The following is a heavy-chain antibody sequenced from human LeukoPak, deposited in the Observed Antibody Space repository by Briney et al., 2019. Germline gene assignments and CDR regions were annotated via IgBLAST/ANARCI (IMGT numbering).Heavy chain of an antibody. J-gene: IGHJ4*02. V-gene: IGHV4-61*02. CDR1: GGSISSGSYY. CDR2: IYTSGST. CDR3: AREYCSGGSCYSPLDYFDY. D-gene: IGHD2-15*01. Sequence: SQTLSLTCTVSGGSISSGSYYWSWLRQPAGTGLEWLGRIYTSGSTNYNPSLKSRVTISVDTSKNQFSLKLSSVTAADTAVYYCAREYCSGGSCYSPLDYFDYWGQGTLVTVSS.